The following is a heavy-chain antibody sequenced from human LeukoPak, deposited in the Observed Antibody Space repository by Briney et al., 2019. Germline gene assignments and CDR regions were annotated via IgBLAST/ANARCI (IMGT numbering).Heavy chain of an antibody. D-gene: IGHD5-12*01. CDR2: ISTDGHYK. V-gene: IGHV3-21*01. Sequence: GGPLRLSCATSGFSFSNFGMNWGRQAPGEGLEWVSCISTDGHYKFYADSVQGRFTISRDNAKNSLYLQMDSLTAEDTAVYYCARRYAVYSDYRKDHSIDYWGQGTLVTVSS. CDR1: GFSFSNFG. J-gene: IGHJ4*02. CDR3: ARRYAVYSDYRKDHSIDY.